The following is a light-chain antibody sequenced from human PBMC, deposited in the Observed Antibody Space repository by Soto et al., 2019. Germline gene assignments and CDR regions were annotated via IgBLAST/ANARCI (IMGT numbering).Light chain of an antibody. CDR3: KNYNKWIGN. V-gene: IGKV3-15*01. CDR2: GAS. CDR1: QAISSN. J-gene: IGKJ4*01. Sequence: ICMAQSPATLSVSRGERCTLSCRANQAISSNVAWYQQKPGQAPRLLIYGASSRATGIQDRFSGSGSVTEFPLTISSMQSEDFEVYSCKNYNKWIGNFGGGNKVDIK.